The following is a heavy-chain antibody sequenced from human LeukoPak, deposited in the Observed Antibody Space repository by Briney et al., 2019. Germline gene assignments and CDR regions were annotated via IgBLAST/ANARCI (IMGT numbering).Heavy chain of an antibody. V-gene: IGHV3-30*04. CDR2: ISYDGSNK. CDR1: GFTFSSYA. J-gene: IGHJ4*02. CDR3: ARAGAPTMVRGVIIPVYFDY. D-gene: IGHD3-10*01. Sequence: GRSLRLSCAASGFTFSSYAMHWVRQAPGKGLEWVAVISYDGSNKYYADSVKGRFTISRDNSKNTLYLQMNSLRAEDTAVYYCARAGAPTMVRGVIIPVYFDYWAREPWSPSPQ.